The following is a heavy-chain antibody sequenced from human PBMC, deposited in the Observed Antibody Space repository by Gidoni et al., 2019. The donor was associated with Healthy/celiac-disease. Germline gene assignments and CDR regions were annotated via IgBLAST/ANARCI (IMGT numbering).Heavy chain of an antibody. CDR1: GGSFSGYY. Sequence: QVQLQQWGAGLLKPSETLSLTCAVYGGSFSGYYWSWIRQPPGKGLEWIGEINHSGSTNYNPSLKSRVTISVDTSKNQFSLKLSSVTAADTAVYYCARGPRGGTTGDAFDIWGQGTMVTVSS. V-gene: IGHV4-34*01. J-gene: IGHJ3*02. CDR3: ARGPRGGTTGDAFDI. CDR2: INHSGST. D-gene: IGHD1-1*01.